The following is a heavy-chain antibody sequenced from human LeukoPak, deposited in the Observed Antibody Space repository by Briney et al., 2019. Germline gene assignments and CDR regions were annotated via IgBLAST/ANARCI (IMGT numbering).Heavy chain of an antibody. J-gene: IGHJ4*02. CDR2: INSDGSTT. Sequence: GSLRLSCAASGFTFSTYYMHWVRQAPGKGLVWVSRINSDGSTTNYADSVKGRFTISRDNAKNTLNLQMNSLRVEDTAVYYCARGYSPDYWGQGTLVTVSS. V-gene: IGHV3-74*01. D-gene: IGHD1-1*01. CDR3: ARGYSPDY. CDR1: GFTFSTYY.